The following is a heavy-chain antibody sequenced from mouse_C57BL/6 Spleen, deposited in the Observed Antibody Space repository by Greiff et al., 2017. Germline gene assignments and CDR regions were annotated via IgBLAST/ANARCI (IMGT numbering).Heavy chain of an antibody. CDR1: GYTFTSYG. D-gene: IGHD1-1*01. J-gene: IGHJ4*01. CDR2: IYPRSGNT. Sequence: VQLQQSGAELARPGASVKLSCKASGYTFTSYGISWVKQRTGPGLEWIGEIYPRSGNTYYNEKFKGKATLTADKSSSTAYMELRSLTSEDSAVYFCARNDYYGSSYEGEYAMDYWGQGTSVTVSS. CDR3: ARNDYYGSSYEGEYAMDY. V-gene: IGHV1-81*01.